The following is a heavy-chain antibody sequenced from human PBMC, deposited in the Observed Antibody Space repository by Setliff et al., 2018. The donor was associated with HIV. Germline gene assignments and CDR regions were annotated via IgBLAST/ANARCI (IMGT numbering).Heavy chain of an antibody. CDR2: IYYSGST. D-gene: IGHD3-22*01. Sequence: SETLSLTCTVSGGSISSGGYYWSWIRQHPGKGLEWIGYIYYSGSTFYNPSLKSRVSISVDTAKNQFSLKLSSVTAADTAVYYCARGNYYDSSGYYPGSRGHDAFDIWGQGTMVTVSS. CDR3: ARGNYYDSSGYYPGSRGHDAFDI. V-gene: IGHV4-31*03. CDR1: GGSISSGGYY. J-gene: IGHJ3*02.